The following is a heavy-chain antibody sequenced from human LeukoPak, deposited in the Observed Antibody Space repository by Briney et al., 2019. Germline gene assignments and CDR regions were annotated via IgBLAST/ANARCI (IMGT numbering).Heavy chain of an antibody. J-gene: IGHJ4*02. Sequence: GGSLRLSCAASGFTFSGSAMHGVRQASGKGLEWVGRIRSKANSYATAYAASVKGRFTISRDDSKNTAYLQMNSLKTEDTAVYYCTTLTIAEAGTVCYWGQGTLVTVSS. CDR3: TTLTIAEAGTVCY. CDR1: GFTFSGSA. CDR2: IRSKANSYAT. V-gene: IGHV3-73*01. D-gene: IGHD6-19*01.